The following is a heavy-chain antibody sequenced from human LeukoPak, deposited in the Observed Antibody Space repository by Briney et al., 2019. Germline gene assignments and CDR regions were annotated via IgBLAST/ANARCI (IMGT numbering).Heavy chain of an antibody. Sequence: SVKVSCKASGGTFSSYAISWVRQAPGQGLEWMGRIIPIFGTANYAQKFQGRVTITTDESTSTAYMELSSLRSEDTAVYYCTRDRTGTTSRRWFDPWGQGTLVTVSS. CDR1: GGTFSSYA. V-gene: IGHV1-69*05. CDR3: TRDRTGTTSRRWFDP. CDR2: IIPIFGTA. D-gene: IGHD1-1*01. J-gene: IGHJ5*02.